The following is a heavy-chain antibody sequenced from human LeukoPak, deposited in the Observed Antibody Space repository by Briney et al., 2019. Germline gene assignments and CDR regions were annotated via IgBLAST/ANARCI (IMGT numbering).Heavy chain of an antibody. D-gene: IGHD3-9*01. CDR2: ISGSGGNT. J-gene: IGHJ4*02. CDR3: ARGSSLVIKILFDY. CDR1: EFTFSSYA. V-gene: IGHV3-23*01. Sequence: GSLRLSCAASEFTFSSYAMSWVRQAPGKGLEWVSAISGSGGNTYFADSVRGRFTISRDNSKNTLYLQMNSLRAEDTAVYYCARGSSLVIKILFDYWGQGTLVTVSS.